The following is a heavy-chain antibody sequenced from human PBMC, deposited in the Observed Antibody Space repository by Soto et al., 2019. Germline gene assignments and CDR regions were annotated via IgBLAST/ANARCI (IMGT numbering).Heavy chain of an antibody. CDR2: INPSGGST. V-gene: IGHV1-46*01. J-gene: IGHJ4*02. CDR1: GYTFTSYY. Sequence: ASVKVSCKASGYTFTSYYMHWVRQAPGQGLEWMGIINPSGGSTSYAQKFQGRVTMTRDTSTSTVYMELRSLRSEDTAVYSCERDKDIAGATDYWGKGTLGTVSS. CDR3: ERDKDIAGATDY. D-gene: IGHD1-26*01.